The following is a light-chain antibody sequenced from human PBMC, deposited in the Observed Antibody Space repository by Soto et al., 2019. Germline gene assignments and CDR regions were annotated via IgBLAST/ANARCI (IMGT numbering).Light chain of an antibody. CDR2: DVS. Sequence: QSALTQPGSVSGSPGQSITISCTGTSSDVGGYNYVSWYQQHPGKAPKLMIYDVSNRPSGVSNRFSGSKSGNTASLTISGLQAEDEADYYCSSYTSSSTRVFGGGTKLTVL. J-gene: IGLJ3*02. V-gene: IGLV2-14*01. CDR3: SSYTSSSTRV. CDR1: SSDVGGYNY.